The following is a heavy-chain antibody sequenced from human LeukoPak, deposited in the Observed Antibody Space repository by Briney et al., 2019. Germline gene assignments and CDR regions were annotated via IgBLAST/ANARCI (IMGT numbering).Heavy chain of an antibody. CDR1: GFTFSSYS. Sequence: GSLRLSCAASGFTFSSYSMNWVRQAPGKGLEWIGEINHSGSTNYNPSIKSRVTISVDTSKNQFSLNLTSVTAADTAVYYCARLYIGGYSRSTNYNWFDPWGQGTLVTVSS. D-gene: IGHD6-13*01. J-gene: IGHJ5*02. CDR2: INHSGST. V-gene: IGHV4-34*01. CDR3: ARLYIGGYSRSTNYNWFDP.